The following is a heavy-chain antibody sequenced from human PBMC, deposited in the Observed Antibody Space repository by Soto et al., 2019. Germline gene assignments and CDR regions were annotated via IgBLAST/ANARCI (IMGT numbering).Heavy chain of an antibody. CDR2: IYSGGST. V-gene: IGHV3-66*01. CDR1: GFTVTSNY. D-gene: IGHD6-13*01. CDR3: ARDPRTAAAS. J-gene: IGHJ5*02. Sequence: GGSLRLSCAASGFTVTSNYMSWVRQAPGKGLEWVSVIYSGGSTYYSDSVKGRFTISRDNSKNTLYLQMNSLRAEDTAVYYCARDPRTAAASWGQGTLVTVSS.